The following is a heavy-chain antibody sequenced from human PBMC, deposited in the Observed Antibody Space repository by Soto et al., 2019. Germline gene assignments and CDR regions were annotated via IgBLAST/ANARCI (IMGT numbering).Heavy chain of an antibody. Sequence: EVRLVESGGGLVQPGGSLRLSCATSGFTFSSRWMHWVRQAPGKGLVWVSYINSDGSTTTYADSVKGRFTISRDNAKNTVYLQMNSLRVDETAVYYCARDTSYSTDYWGQGTLVTVSS. CDR3: ARDTSYSTDY. CDR1: GFTFSSRW. V-gene: IGHV3-74*01. CDR2: INSDGSTT. D-gene: IGHD2-2*01. J-gene: IGHJ4*02.